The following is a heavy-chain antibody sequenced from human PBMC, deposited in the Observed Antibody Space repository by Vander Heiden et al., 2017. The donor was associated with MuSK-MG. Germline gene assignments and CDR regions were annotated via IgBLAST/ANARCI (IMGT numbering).Heavy chain of an antibody. V-gene: IGHV4-59*01. CDR2: IYYSGST. Sequence: QVQLQESGQGLVKPSEPLSLTCPAPGGSISGYYWGWIRQPPGKGWEWIGYIYYSGSTKYNPSLKSRVTISVDTSKNLFSLKLNSATAADTAVYYCAKAEYSYGVLYPFDYWGQGTLVTVSS. J-gene: IGHJ4*02. CDR3: AKAEYSYGVLYPFDY. CDR1: GGSISGYY. D-gene: IGHD5-18*01.